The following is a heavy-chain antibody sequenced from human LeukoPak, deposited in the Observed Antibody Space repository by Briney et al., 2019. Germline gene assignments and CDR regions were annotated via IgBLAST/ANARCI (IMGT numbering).Heavy chain of an antibody. J-gene: IGHJ4*02. CDR3: ARATTVTTMFDY. V-gene: IGHV4-59*01. CDR1: GGSISSYY. D-gene: IGHD4-17*01. CDR2: IYYSGST. Sequence: SSETLSLTCTVSGGSISSYYWSWIRQPPGKGLEWIGYIYYSGSTNYSPSLKSRVTISVDTSKNQFSLKLSSVTAADTAVYYCARATTVTTMFDYWGQGTLVTVSS.